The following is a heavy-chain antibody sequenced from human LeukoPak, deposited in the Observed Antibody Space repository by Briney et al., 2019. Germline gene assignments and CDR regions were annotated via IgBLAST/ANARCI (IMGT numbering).Heavy chain of an antibody. Sequence: ASVKVSCKASGGTFSSYAISWVRQAPGQGLEWMGWINTNSGDTNYAQRFQGKITMTRDTSTTTTYMELSSLTSDDTALYYCSRLAGCGGDCYSEGDYWGQGTLVIVSS. CDR2: INTNSGDT. CDR3: SRLAGCGGDCYSEGDY. V-gene: IGHV1-2*02. J-gene: IGHJ4*02. D-gene: IGHD2-21*02. CDR1: GGTFSSYA.